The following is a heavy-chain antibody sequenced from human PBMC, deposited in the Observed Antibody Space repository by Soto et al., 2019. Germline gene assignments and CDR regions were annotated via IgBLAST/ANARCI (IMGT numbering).Heavy chain of an antibody. CDR3: ARDAAVPGESDRFDY. CDR1: GDSVTSNVW. Sequence: PSETLSLTCAVSGDSVTSNVWWSWVRQPPGKGLEWIGKAYHNGLTDYNPSLKSRVTMSVDTSKNEFSLKLTSLTAADTAIYYCARDAAVPGESDRFDYWGQGTLVTVSS. D-gene: IGHD6-19*01. CDR2: AYHNGLT. V-gene: IGHV4-4*02. J-gene: IGHJ4*02.